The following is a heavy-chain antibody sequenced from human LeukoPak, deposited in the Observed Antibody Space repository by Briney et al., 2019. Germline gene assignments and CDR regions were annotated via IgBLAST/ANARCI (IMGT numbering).Heavy chain of an antibody. V-gene: IGHV4-61*02. J-gene: IGHJ5*02. Sequence: PSETLSLTCTVSGGSISSGSYYWSWIRQPAVKGLEWIGRIYTSGSTNYNPSLKSRVTISVDTSKNQFSLKLSSVTAADTAVYYCARDAYYDFWSGYSGWFDPWGQGTLVTVSS. D-gene: IGHD3-3*01. CDR1: GGSISSGSYY. CDR2: IYTSGST. CDR3: ARDAYYDFWSGYSGWFDP.